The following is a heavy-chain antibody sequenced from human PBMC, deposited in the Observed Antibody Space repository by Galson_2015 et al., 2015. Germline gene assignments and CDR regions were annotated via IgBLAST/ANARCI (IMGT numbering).Heavy chain of an antibody. J-gene: IGHJ6*02. CDR1: GSSFSSYW. CDR2: INNDGSGT. Sequence: SLRLSCAASGSSFSSYWMHWVRQVPGKGLVWVSHINNDGSGTGYADSVKGRFTISRDNAKNTLYLQMNSLRSEDTAVYYCARDLWANHYYYGMDVWGQGTTVTVSS. CDR3: ARDLWANHYYYGMDV. D-gene: IGHD1-26*01. V-gene: IGHV3-74*01.